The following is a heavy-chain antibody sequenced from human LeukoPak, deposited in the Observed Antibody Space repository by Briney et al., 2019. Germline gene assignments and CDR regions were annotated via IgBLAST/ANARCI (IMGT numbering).Heavy chain of an antibody. V-gene: IGHV4-39*01. Sequence: SETLSLTCTVSGGSISSSSYYWGWIRQTPGKGLEWIGSIYYSGSTYYNPSLKSRVTISVDTSKNQFSLKLSSVTAADTAVYYCATSRYYYVSSGYYNGAAFDIWGQGTMVTVSS. CDR2: IYYSGST. J-gene: IGHJ3*02. D-gene: IGHD3-22*01. CDR1: GGSISSSSYY. CDR3: ATSRYYYVSSGYYNGAAFDI.